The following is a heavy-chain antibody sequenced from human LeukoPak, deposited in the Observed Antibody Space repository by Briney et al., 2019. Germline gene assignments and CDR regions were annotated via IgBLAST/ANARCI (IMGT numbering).Heavy chain of an antibody. CDR1: GGSISSYY. V-gene: IGHV4-59*01. Sequence: SETLSLTCTVSGGSISSYYWSWIRQPPGKGLEWIGYIYYSGSTNYNPSLKSRVTISVDTSKNQFSLKLSSVTAADTAVYYCARGSGYDYPEYFDYWGKGTLVTVSS. CDR2: IYYSGST. D-gene: IGHD5-12*01. CDR3: ARGSGYDYPEYFDY. J-gene: IGHJ4*02.